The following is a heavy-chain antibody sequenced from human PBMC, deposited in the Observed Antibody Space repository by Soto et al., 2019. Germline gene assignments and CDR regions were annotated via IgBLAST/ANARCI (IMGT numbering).Heavy chain of an antibody. J-gene: IGHJ4*02. V-gene: IGHV3-53*04. CDR2: IYSGGST. D-gene: IGHD3-22*01. CDR3: ARVASYYDSSGYYYFDY. CDR1: GFTVSSNY. Sequence: EVQLVESGGGLVQPGGSLRLSCAASGFTVSSNYMSWVRQAPGKGLEWVSVIYSGGSTYYADSVKGRCTISRHNSKNTXYLRRNSLSAEDTAVYYCARVASYYDSSGYYYFDYWGQGTLVTVSS.